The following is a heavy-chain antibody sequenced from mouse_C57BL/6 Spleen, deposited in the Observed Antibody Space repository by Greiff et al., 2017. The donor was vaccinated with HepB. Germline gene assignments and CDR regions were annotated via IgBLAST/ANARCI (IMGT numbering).Heavy chain of an antibody. V-gene: IGHV1-69*01. D-gene: IGHD3-3*01. J-gene: IGHJ3*01. Sequence: QVQLQQPGAELVMPGASVKLSCKASGYTFTSYWMHWVKQRPGQGLEWIGEIDPSDSYTNYNQKFKGKSTLTVDKSSSTAYMQLSSLTSEDSAVYYCAREGRERTWAWFAYWGQGTLVTVSA. CDR3: AREGRERTWAWFAY. CDR2: IDPSDSYT. CDR1: GYTFTSYW.